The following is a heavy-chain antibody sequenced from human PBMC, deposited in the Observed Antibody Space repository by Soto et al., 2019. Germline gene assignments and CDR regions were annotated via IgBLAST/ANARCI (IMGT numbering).Heavy chain of an antibody. CDR2: ISSSSSYI. CDR1: GFTFSSYS. D-gene: IGHD3-3*01. CDR3: ARDKDLRFLAYGMDV. J-gene: IGHJ6*02. V-gene: IGHV3-21*01. Sequence: KPGGSLRLSCAASGFTFSSYSMNWVRQAPGKGLEWVSSISSSSSYIYYADSVKGRFTISRDNAKNSLYLQMNSLRAEDTALYYCARDKDLRFLAYGMDVWGQGTTVTVSS.